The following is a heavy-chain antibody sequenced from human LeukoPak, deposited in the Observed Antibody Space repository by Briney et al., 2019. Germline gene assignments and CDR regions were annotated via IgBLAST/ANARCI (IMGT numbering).Heavy chain of an antibody. CDR2: INPNSGGT. V-gene: IGHV1-2*02. CDR3: ARYCSSTSCYDGFDY. Sequence: ASVKVSCKASGYTFTGYYMHWVRQAPGQGLEWMGWINPNSGGTNYAQKFQGRVTMTRDPAISTAYMELSRLRSDDTAVYYCARYCSSTSCYDGFDYWGQGTLVTVSS. J-gene: IGHJ4*02. CDR1: GYTFTGYY. D-gene: IGHD2-2*01.